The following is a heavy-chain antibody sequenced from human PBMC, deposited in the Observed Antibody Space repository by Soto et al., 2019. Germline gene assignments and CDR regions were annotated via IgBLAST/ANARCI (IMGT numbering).Heavy chain of an antibody. Sequence: TLSLTCTVSGGSISSGDYYWSWIRQPPGKGLEWIGYIYYSGSTYYNPSLKSRVTISVDTSKNQFSLKLSSVTAADTAVYYCARAPSLPWGWFDPWGRGTLVTVSS. CDR1: GGSISSGDYY. CDR2: IYYSGST. J-gene: IGHJ5*02. V-gene: IGHV4-30-4*01. D-gene: IGHD3-16*01. CDR3: ARAPSLPWGWFDP.